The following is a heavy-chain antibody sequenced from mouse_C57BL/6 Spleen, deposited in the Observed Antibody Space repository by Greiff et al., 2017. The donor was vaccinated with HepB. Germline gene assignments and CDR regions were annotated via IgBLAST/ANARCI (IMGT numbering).Heavy chain of an antibody. D-gene: IGHD3-2*02. Sequence: QVQLQQPGAELVRPGSSVKLSCKASGYTFTSYWMDWVKQRPGQGLEWIGNIYPSDSETHYNQKFKDKATLTVDKSSSTAYMQLSSLTSEDSAVYYCARRDSSGYYAMDYWGQGTSVTVSS. CDR3: ARRDSSGYYAMDY. J-gene: IGHJ4*01. CDR2: IYPSDSET. CDR1: GYTFTSYW. V-gene: IGHV1-61*01.